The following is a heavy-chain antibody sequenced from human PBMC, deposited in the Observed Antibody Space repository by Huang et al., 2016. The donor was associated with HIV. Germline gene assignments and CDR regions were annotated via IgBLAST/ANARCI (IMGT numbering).Heavy chain of an antibody. Sequence: QVQLVQSGAEVKKPGSSVKVSCKASGGTFSTYAISWVRQAPGQGLEWMGGIIPSVVTANHAQKYQGTVTITADEFTITADMELSSLRSEDTALYYCARGRTRSSLYDSYYGLDVWGQGTTVTVSS. D-gene: IGHD6-6*01. CDR1: GGTFSTYA. CDR3: ARGRTRSSLYDSYYGLDV. V-gene: IGHV1-69*01. CDR2: IIPSVVTA. J-gene: IGHJ6*02.